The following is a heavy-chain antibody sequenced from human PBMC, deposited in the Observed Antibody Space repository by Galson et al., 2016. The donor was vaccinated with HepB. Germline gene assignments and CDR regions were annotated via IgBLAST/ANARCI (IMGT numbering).Heavy chain of an antibody. J-gene: IGHJ6*02. CDR2: ILYDGSDK. CDR1: GFTFSSYK. CDR3: VRGDYGFDI. D-gene: IGHD3-3*01. Sequence: SLRLSCAASGFTFSSYKMHWVRQAPGKGLDWVAVILYDGSDKYYADSVKGRFTISRDNAQSSLFLQMNSLRVEDSAIYYCVRGDYGFDIWGQGTTFTVSS. V-gene: IGHV3-30*04.